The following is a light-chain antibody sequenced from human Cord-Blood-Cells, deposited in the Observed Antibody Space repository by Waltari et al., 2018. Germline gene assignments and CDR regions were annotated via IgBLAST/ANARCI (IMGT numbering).Light chain of an antibody. J-gene: IGLJ3*02. Sequence: QSALTQPASVSGSPGQSITISCTGTSSDVGSYNLVSWYQQPPGKAPKLMIYEGSTRPSGVPNRFSGSKSGNTASLTISGLQAEDEADYYCCSYAGSSTLVFGGGTKLTVL. V-gene: IGLV2-23*01. CDR2: EGS. CDR3: CSYAGSSTLV. CDR1: SSDVGSYNL.